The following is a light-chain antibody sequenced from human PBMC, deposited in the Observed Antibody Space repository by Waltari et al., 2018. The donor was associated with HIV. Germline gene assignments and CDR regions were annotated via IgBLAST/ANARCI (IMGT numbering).Light chain of an antibody. J-gene: IGLJ3*02. CDR1: TSDIGNTH. V-gene: IGLV1-47*01. Sequence: QSVLTQPPSASGVPGQTVLIPCSGSTSDIGNTHVYWFQQFPGLPPKVLIYKNHKRPSGVPDRFSGSKSGTSASLAISGLRTDDDSEIYCATWDDTRSGWVFGGGTKLTVL. CDR3: ATWDDTRSGWV. CDR2: KNH.